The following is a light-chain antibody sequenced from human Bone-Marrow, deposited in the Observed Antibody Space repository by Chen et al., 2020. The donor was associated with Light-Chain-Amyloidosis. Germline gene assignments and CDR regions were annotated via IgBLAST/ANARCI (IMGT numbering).Light chain of an antibody. CDR2: DAT. J-gene: IGKJ3*01. V-gene: IGKV1-33*01. Sequence: DIQMTQSPSSLSASIGGRVTITCQASQDIKTGLNWYQQKPGTAPKLLIFDATSLETGVPSRFSGSGSGTDFTLTVSNLHLEDAATYYCQHYDDVPQFTVGPGTKV. CDR1: QDIKTG. CDR3: QHYDDVPQFT.